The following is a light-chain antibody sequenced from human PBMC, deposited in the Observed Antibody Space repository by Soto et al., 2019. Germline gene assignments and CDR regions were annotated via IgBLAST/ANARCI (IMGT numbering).Light chain of an antibody. Sequence: EIVMTQSPATLSVSPGERATLSCRASQSVSSYLAWYQQKPGQAPRLLIYGASSRATGIPDRFSGSGSGTDFTLTISRLEPEDFAVYYCQQYGSSPITFGQGTRLEN. J-gene: IGKJ5*01. V-gene: IGKV3-20*01. CDR2: GAS. CDR3: QQYGSSPIT. CDR1: QSVSSY.